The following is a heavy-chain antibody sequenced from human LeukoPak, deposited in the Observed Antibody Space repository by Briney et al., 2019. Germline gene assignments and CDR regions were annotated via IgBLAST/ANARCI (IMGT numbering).Heavy chain of an antibody. CDR2: INPNSGGT. CDR3: AREDSGYDRSLNY. CDR1: GYTFTGYY. Sequence: ASVKVSCKASGYTFTGYYMHWVRQAPGQGLEWMGRINPNSGGTNYAQKFQGRVTMTRDTSISTAYMELSRLSPDDTAVYYCAREDSGYDRSLNYWGQGTLVTVSS. J-gene: IGHJ4*02. D-gene: IGHD5-12*01. V-gene: IGHV1-2*06.